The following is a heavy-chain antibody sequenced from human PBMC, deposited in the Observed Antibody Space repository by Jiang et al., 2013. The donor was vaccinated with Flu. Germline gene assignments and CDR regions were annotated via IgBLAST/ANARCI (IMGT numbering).Heavy chain of an antibody. CDR2: TYYRSKWYN. V-gene: IGHV6-1*01. CDR3: ARSGGDYSSDHDAFDI. J-gene: IGHJ3*02. CDR1: GDRVSSNSAA. Sequence: QTLSLTCAISGDRVSSNSAAWNWIRQSPSRGLEWLGRTYYRSKWYNDYAVSVKSRITINPDTSKNQFSLQLNSVTPEDTAVYYCARSGGDYSSDHDAFDIWGQGTMVTVSS. D-gene: IGHD4-17*01.